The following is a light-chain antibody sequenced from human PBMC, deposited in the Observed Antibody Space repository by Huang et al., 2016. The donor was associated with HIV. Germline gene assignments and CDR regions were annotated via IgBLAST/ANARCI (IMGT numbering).Light chain of an antibody. V-gene: IGKV3-20*01. CDR3: HQYGDSRGT. Sequence: EIVLTQSPGTLSLSPGERATLSCRARQSVNNNFLAWYQQKPGQAPRLLISGASSRATGVPDRFSGSGSGTDFTLTISRLEPEDFAVYYCHQYGDSRGTFGQGTKVEIK. J-gene: IGKJ1*01. CDR1: QSVNNNF. CDR2: GAS.